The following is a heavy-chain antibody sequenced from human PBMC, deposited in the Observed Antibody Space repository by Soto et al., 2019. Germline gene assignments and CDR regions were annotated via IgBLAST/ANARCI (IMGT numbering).Heavy chain of an antibody. CDR3: AKDRGGGGYSSIDS. Sequence: VQLVESGGGVVQPGRSLRLSCEASGFMFLSYGFHWVRQAPGKGLEWVAVISVNGGNKDYVDSVKGRFTISRDDSKKTLYLQLENLGAEDTVVYYWAKDRGGGGYSSIDSWGQGTLVSVSS. CDR2: ISVNGGNK. D-gene: IGHD4-4*01. J-gene: IGHJ5*01. V-gene: IGHV3-30*18. CDR1: GFMFLSYG.